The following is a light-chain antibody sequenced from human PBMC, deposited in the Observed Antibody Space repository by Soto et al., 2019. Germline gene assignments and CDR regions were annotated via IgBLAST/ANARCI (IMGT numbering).Light chain of an antibody. CDR2: EVS. Sequence: QSVLAQPPSASGSPGQSVTISCTGTSSDVGGYNYVSWYQQHPGKAPKLMIYEVSKRPSGVPDRFSGSKSGNTASLTVSGLQAEDEADYYCQSYDISLSAAFGTGTKVTVL. J-gene: IGLJ1*01. CDR3: QSYDISLSAA. V-gene: IGLV2-8*01. CDR1: SSDVGGYNY.